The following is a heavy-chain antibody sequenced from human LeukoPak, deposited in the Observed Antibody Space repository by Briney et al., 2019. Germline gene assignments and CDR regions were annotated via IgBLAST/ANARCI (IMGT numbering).Heavy chain of an antibody. CDR2: IKQDGSEK. D-gene: IGHD5-24*01. CDR3: ARERWSLSGRYFGY. Sequence: GGSLRLSCAASGFTFSSYWMSWVRQAPGKGLEWVANIKQDGSEKYYVDSVKGRFTISRDNAKNSLYLQMNSLRAEDTAVYYCARERWSLSGRYFGYWGQGTLVTVSS. J-gene: IGHJ4*02. CDR1: GFTFSSYW. V-gene: IGHV3-7*03.